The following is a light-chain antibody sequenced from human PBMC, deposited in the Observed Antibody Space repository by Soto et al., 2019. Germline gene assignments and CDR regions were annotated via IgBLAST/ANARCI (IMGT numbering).Light chain of an antibody. CDR1: QGISNY. V-gene: IGKV1-27*01. CDR3: QKYNSAPWT. CDR2: AAS. J-gene: IGKJ1*01. Sequence: DIQMTQSPSTLSGSVGDRVTITCRASQGISNYLAWYQQKPGTVPKLLISAASTLQTGVSSRFSGGGSGTDFTLTISSLQPEDVATYYCQKYNSAPWTFGQGTKVDIK.